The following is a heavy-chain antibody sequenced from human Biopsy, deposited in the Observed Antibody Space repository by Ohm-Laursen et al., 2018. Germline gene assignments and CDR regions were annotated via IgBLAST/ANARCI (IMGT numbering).Heavy chain of an antibody. CDR2: IYYDGIT. D-gene: IGHD5-12*01. J-gene: IGHJ6*02. V-gene: IGHV4-38-2*01. CDR1: GYSVTNDYY. Sequence: SDTLSLTCAVSGYSVTNDYYWGWIRQPPGKGLEWIGNIYYDGITSYNPSLKSRVAMSVDTSKNQFSLRWTSVTAADTAVYYCARVAGGYAYYYGMDVWGQGTTVIVSS. CDR3: ARVAGGYAYYYGMDV.